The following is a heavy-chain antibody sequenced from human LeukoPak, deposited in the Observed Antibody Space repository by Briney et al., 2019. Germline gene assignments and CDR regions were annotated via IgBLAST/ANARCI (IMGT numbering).Heavy chain of an antibody. CDR3: ARVPMVRGVPYWYFDL. Sequence: SETLSLTCTVSGGSISSYHWSWIRQPAGKGLEWIGRIYTSGSTNYNPSLKSRVTMSVDTSKNQFSLKLSSVTAADTAVYYCARVPMVRGVPYWYFDLWGRGTLVTVSS. D-gene: IGHD3-10*01. CDR1: GGSISSYH. V-gene: IGHV4-4*07. J-gene: IGHJ2*01. CDR2: IYTSGST.